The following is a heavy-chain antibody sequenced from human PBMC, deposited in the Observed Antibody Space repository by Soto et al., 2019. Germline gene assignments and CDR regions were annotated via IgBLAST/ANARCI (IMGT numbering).Heavy chain of an antibody. J-gene: IGHJ4*02. V-gene: IGHV3-23*01. D-gene: IGHD5-18*01. CDR1: GFTFSSYA. CDR3: AKPALGGERGYSYVSDY. CDR2: ISGSGGST. Sequence: GGSLRLSCAASGFTFSSYAMSWVRQAPGKGLEWVSAISGSGGSTYYADSVKGRFTISRDNSKNTLYLQMNSLRAEDTAVYYCAKPALGGERGYSYVSDYWGQGTLVTVSS.